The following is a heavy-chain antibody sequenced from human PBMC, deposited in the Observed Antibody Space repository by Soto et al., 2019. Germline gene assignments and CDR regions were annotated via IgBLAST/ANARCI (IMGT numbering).Heavy chain of an antibody. CDR2: INPSGGST. V-gene: IGHV1-46*03. D-gene: IGHD3-22*01. J-gene: IGHJ3*02. Sequence: ASVKVSCKASGYTFTSHYMHWVRQAPGQGLEWMGIINPSGGSTSYAQKFQGRVTMTRDTSTSTVYMELSSLRSEDTAVYYCASLPPDSSGSQGGAFDIWGQGTMVTVSS. CDR1: GYTFTSHY. CDR3: ASLPPDSSGSQGGAFDI.